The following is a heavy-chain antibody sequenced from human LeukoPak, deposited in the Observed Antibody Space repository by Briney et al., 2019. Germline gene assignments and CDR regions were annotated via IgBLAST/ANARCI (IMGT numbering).Heavy chain of an antibody. CDR3: ARDAMGNYYDILTGYPNWFDP. J-gene: IGHJ5*02. V-gene: IGHV1-69*13. CDR2: IIPMFGTA. Sequence: ASVKVSCKASGGTFSSYAISWVRQAPGQGLEWMGGIIPMFGTAKYAQKFQGRVTITADESTSTAYMELSSLRSEDTAVYYCARDAMGNYYDILTGYPNWFDPWGQGTLVTVSS. D-gene: IGHD3-9*01. CDR1: GGTFSSYA.